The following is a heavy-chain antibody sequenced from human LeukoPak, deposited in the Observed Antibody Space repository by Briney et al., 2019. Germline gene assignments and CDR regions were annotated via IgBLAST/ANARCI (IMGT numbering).Heavy chain of an antibody. D-gene: IGHD6-6*01. Sequence: PGRSLRLSCAASGFTFSSYAMHWVRQAPGKGLEWVSVISYDGSNKYYADSVKGRFTISRDNSKNTLYLQMNSLRAEDTAVYYCARGSSPPGLGYWGQGTLVTVSS. J-gene: IGHJ4*02. CDR2: ISYDGSNK. CDR3: ARGSSPPGLGY. V-gene: IGHV3-30*04. CDR1: GFTFSSYA.